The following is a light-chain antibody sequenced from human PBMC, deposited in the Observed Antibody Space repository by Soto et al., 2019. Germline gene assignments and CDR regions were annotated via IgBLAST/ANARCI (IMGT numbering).Light chain of an antibody. CDR1: SSDIGGYNY. Sequence: QSALTQPASVSGSPGQSITISYTGTSSDIGGYNYVSWYQQHPGKAPKLMIYDVSNRPSGVSNRFSGSKSGDTASLTISGLQAEDEADYYCSSYTSSGTQVFGGGTKLTVL. CDR2: DVS. CDR3: SSYTSSGTQV. J-gene: IGLJ2*01. V-gene: IGLV2-14*03.